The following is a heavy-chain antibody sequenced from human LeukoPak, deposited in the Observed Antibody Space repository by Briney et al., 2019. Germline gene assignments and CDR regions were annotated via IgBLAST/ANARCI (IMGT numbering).Heavy chain of an antibody. J-gene: IGHJ4*02. D-gene: IGHD3-22*01. CDR2: ISGSGDNT. V-gene: IGHV3-23*01. CDR1: GGSFSGYY. CDR3: AKGSYYDSSGSFYFDY. Sequence: ETLSLTCAVYGGSFSGYYWSWIRQPPGKGLEWVSGISGSGDNTYYADSVKGRFTISRDNSKNTLYVQVNSLGTEDTAAYYCAKGSYYDSSGSFYFDYWGQGTLVTVSS.